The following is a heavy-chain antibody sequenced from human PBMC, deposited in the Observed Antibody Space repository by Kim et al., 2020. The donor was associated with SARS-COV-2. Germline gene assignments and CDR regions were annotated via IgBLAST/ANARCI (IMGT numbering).Heavy chain of an antibody. CDR2: ISGGSSNV. D-gene: IGHD1-26*01. V-gene: IGHV3-21*04. CDR3: TRVLTGGWAYFYYG. CDR1: GFTFSSYS. J-gene: IGHJ6*01. Sequence: GGSLRLSCAASGFTFSSYSMNWVRQAPGKGLEWISSISGGSSNVYSAYSVKGRSIISRDNARTSLYLQITRRAAEDTAVYYATRVLTGGWAYFYYG.